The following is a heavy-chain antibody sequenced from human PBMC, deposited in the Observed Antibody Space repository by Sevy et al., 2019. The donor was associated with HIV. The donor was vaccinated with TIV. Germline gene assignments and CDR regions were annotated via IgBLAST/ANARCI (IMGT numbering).Heavy chain of an antibody. D-gene: IGHD2-2*02. CDR3: TSIFYCSSTSCYTGDYYYYGMDV. V-gene: IGHV3-15*01. CDR2: IKSKTDGGTT. CDR1: GFTFSNAW. Sequence: GGSLRLSCAASGFTFSNAWMSWVRQAPGKGLEWVGRIKSKTDGGTTDYAAPVKGRFTISRDDSKNTLYLQMNSLKTGDTAVYYCTSIFYCSSTSCYTGDYYYYGMDVWGQGTTVTVSS. J-gene: IGHJ6*02.